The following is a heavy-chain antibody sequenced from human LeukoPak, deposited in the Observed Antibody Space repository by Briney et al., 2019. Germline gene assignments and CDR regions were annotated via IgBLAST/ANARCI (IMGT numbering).Heavy chain of an antibody. J-gene: IGHJ4*02. CDR2: IKSKTDGGTT. D-gene: IGHD3-9*01. Sequence: SGGSLRLSCAASGFTFSNAWMSWVRQAPGKGLEWVGRIKSKTDGGTTDYAAPVKGRFTISRDDSKNTLYLQMNSLKTEDTAVYYCTTRTNYYDILTGYVFFDYWGQGTLVTVSS. CDR1: GFTFSNAW. CDR3: TTRTNYYDILTGYVFFDY. V-gene: IGHV3-15*01.